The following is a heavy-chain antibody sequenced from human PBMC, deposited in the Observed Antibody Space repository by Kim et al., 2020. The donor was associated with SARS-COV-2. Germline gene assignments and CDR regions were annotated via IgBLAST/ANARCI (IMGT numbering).Heavy chain of an antibody. CDR3: ARDRGSYYGSGSYYRWRLAFDY. D-gene: IGHD3-10*01. Sequence: SETLSLTCAVYGGSFSGYYWSWIRQPPGKGLEWIGEINHSGSTNYNPSLKSRVTISVDTSKNQFSLKLSSVTAADTAVYYCARDRGSYYGSGSYYRWRLAFDYWGQGTLVTVSS. J-gene: IGHJ4*02. CDR2: INHSGST. CDR1: GGSFSGYY. V-gene: IGHV4-34*01.